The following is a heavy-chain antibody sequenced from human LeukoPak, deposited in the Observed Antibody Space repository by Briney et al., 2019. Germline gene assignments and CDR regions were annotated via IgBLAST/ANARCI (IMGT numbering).Heavy chain of an antibody. Sequence: GGSLRLSCAASGFTFNTFWMSWVRQAPGKGLEWVANIKQDGSEKYYVDSVKGRFTISRDNAKNSLYLQMNSLRAEDTAVYYCARGSWYWWGQGTLVTVSS. CDR1: GFTFNTFW. CDR3: ARGSWYW. CDR2: IKQDGSEK. J-gene: IGHJ4*02. D-gene: IGHD6-13*01. V-gene: IGHV3-7*03.